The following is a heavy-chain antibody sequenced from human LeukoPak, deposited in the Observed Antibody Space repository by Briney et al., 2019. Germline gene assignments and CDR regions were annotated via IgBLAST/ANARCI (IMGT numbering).Heavy chain of an antibody. D-gene: IGHD1-14*01. CDR1: GYTFARYD. Sequence: ASVKVSCKTSGYTFARYDTSWVRQVTGQGLEWMGWMNPESGNTGYAQNFQGRVTITRNISISTVYMELSSLRSEDTAVYYCARGRGATGSEGDNWFDPWGQGTLVIVSS. CDR3: ARGRGATGSEGDNWFDP. J-gene: IGHJ5*02. CDR2: MNPESGNT. V-gene: IGHV1-8*03.